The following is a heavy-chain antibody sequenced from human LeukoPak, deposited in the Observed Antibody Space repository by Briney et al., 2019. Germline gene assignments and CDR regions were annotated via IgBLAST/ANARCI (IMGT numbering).Heavy chain of an antibody. CDR3: ARRRDGEENIPSNWFDP. CDR2: IYDSGST. J-gene: IGHJ5*02. D-gene: IGHD1/OR15-1a*01. Sequence: SETLSLTCTVSGGSIRSSYYYWGWIRQPPGKGLEWIGSIYDSGSTYYNPSLKSRVTISVDTSKNQFSLKLSSVTAADTAVYYCARRRDGEENIPSNWFDPWGQGTLVTVSS. CDR1: GGSIRSSYYY. V-gene: IGHV4-39*07.